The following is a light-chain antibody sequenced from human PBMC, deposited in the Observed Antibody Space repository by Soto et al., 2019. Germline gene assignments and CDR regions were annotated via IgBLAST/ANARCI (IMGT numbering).Light chain of an antibody. V-gene: IGKV1-27*01. CDR3: QKYNRAPCT. CDR2: AAS. Sequence: DIQMTQSPSSLSASVGDRVTITCRASQGISNYLAWYQQKPGKVPKLLIYAASTLQSGVPSRFSGSGSGTDVTHTISRLQPLDVATYYCQKYNRAPCTFGPGTKVDIK. J-gene: IGKJ3*01. CDR1: QGISNY.